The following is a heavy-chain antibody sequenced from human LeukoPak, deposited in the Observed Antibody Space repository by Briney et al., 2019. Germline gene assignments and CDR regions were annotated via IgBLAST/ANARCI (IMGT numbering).Heavy chain of an antibody. V-gene: IGHV4-59*12. D-gene: IGHD6-13*01. Sequence: SETLSLTCTVSSGSISSYYWSWIRQPPGKGLEWIGYISYSGSTDYNPSLKSRVTISVDTSKNQFSLKLSSVTAADTAVYYCAARLYSSSWYVDYWGQGTLVTVSS. CDR3: AARLYSSSWYVDY. CDR1: SGSISSYY. J-gene: IGHJ4*02. CDR2: ISYSGST.